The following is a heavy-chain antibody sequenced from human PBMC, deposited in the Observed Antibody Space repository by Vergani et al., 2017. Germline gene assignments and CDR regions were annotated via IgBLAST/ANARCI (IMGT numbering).Heavy chain of an antibody. CDR2: TIPIFGTA. Sequence: QVQLVQSGAEVKKPGSSVKVSCKASGGTFSSYAISWVRQAPGQGLEWMGGTIPIFGTANYAQKFQGRVTFTADETTCTAYMELGTLRLEDAAGYYCARDLSRVTRSKLERGYYFDYWGQGTLVTVSS. CDR1: GGTFSSYA. CDR3: ARDLSRVTRSKLERGYYFDY. V-gene: IGHV1-69*01. D-gene: IGHD1-1*01. J-gene: IGHJ4*02.